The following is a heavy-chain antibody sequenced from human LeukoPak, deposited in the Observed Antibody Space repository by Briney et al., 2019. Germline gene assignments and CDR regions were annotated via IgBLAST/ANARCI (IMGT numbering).Heavy chain of an antibody. CDR2: IKQDGTEK. V-gene: IGHV3-7*01. D-gene: IGHD1-26*01. J-gene: IGHJ4*02. Sequence: ETGGSLRLSCAASGFTFTTYWMSWVRQPPGKGLEWVANIKQDGTEKYYVDSVKGRFTISRDNAKNSLYLQMNSLRAEDTAVYYCARVEVGATIVANYFDYWGQGTLVTVSS. CDR3: ARVEVGATIVANYFDY. CDR1: GFTFTTYW.